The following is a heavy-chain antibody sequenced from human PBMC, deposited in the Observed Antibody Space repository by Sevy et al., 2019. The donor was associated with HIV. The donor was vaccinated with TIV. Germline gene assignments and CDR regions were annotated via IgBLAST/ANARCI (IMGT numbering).Heavy chain of an antibody. Sequence: ASVKVSCKASGYTFTSHGFSWVRQAPGQGLEWMGRINSYNHNTYYAQKLRGRVSMTTDTSTSTAYMELRSLRADDTAVYYCARDLGEAALDPWGQGTLVTVSS. D-gene: IGHD6-25*01. V-gene: IGHV1-18*01. CDR3: ARDLGEAALDP. CDR1: GYTFTSHG. J-gene: IGHJ5*02. CDR2: INSYNHNT.